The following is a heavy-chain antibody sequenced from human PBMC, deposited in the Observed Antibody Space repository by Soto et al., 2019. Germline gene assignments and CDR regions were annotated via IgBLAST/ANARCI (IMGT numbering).Heavy chain of an antibody. CDR3: AKVPQWVLRYHDWFFDY. Sequence: EVQLLESGGGLVQPGGSLRLSCAVSGFSFSNSAMTWVRQAPGKGLEWVSDISGSGDITYNTDSVKGRFAISRDTSKNVVYLQMRSLRAEDTAVYYCAKVPQWVLRYHDWFFDYWGQGTLVTVSS. V-gene: IGHV3-23*01. CDR1: GFSFSNSA. CDR2: ISGSGDIT. J-gene: IGHJ4*02. D-gene: IGHD3-9*01.